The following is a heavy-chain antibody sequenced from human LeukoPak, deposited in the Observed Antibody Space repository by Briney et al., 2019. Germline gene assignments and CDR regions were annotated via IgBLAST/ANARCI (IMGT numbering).Heavy chain of an antibody. Sequence: SETLSLTCAVYGGSFSGYYWSWIRQPPGKGLEWIGETNHSGSTNYNPSLKSRVTISVDTSKNQFSLKLSSVTAADTAVYYCARGGYCSSTSCPLEYWGQGTLVTVSS. D-gene: IGHD2-2*01. J-gene: IGHJ4*02. CDR1: GGSFSGYY. V-gene: IGHV4-34*01. CDR2: TNHSGST. CDR3: ARGGYCSSTSCPLEY.